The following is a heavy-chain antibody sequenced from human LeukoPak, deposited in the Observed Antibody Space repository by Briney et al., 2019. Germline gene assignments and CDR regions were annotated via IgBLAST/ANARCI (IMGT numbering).Heavy chain of an antibody. CDR2: VSYDGTNK. D-gene: IGHD2-21*01. Sequence: GRSLRLSCAASGFTFSGFGVVWVRQAPGKGLEWVAFVSYDGTNKYYADSVKGRFTISRDNSNNTLYLQMNSLTTGDTAVYYCTKEGCGGDCFDYWGLGTLVTVSS. J-gene: IGHJ4*02. CDR1: GFTFSGFG. CDR3: TKEGCGGDCFDY. V-gene: IGHV3-30*18.